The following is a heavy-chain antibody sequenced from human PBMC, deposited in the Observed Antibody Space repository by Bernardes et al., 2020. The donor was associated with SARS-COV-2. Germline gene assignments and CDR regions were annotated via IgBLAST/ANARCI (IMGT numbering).Heavy chain of an antibody. CDR2: INPSGGST. D-gene: IGHD3-9*01. CDR3: ALYTISGSFDI. Sequence: APVKVSCKASGYTFTSYYMHWVRQAPGQGLEWMGIINPSGGSTSYAQKFQGRVTMTRDTSTSTVYMELSSLRSEDTAVYYCALYTISGSFDIWGQGTMVTVSS. CDR1: GYTFTSYY. J-gene: IGHJ3*02. V-gene: IGHV1-46*01.